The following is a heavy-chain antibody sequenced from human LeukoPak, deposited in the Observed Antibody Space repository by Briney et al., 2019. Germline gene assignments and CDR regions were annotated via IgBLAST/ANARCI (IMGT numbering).Heavy chain of an antibody. CDR2: ISSSGSTI. CDR3: ARRDIVVVPAAIFGAFDI. CDR1: GFTFSSYE. Sequence: GGSLRLSCAASGFTFSSYEMNWVRQAPGKGLEWVSYISSSGSTIYYADSVKGRFTISRDNAKNSLYLQMNSLRAEDTALYYCARRDIVVVPAAIFGAFDIWGQGTMVTVSS. J-gene: IGHJ3*02. V-gene: IGHV3-48*03. D-gene: IGHD2-2*02.